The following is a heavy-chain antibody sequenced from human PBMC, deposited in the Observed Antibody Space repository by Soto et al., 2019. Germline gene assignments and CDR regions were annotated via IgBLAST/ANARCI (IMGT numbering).Heavy chain of an antibody. Sequence: GGSLRLSCAASGFTFSSYAMHWVRQAPGKGLEWVAVISYDGSNKYYADSVKGRFTISRDNSKNTLYLQMNSLRAEDTAVYYCARDPSPTRYYYYGMDVWGQGTTVTVSS. CDR3: ARDPSPTRYYYYGMDV. D-gene: IGHD2-2*01. CDR1: GFTFSSYA. V-gene: IGHV3-30-3*01. J-gene: IGHJ6*02. CDR2: ISYDGSNK.